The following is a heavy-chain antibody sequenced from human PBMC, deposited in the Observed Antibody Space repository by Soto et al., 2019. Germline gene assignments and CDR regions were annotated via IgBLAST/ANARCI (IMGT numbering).Heavy chain of an antibody. V-gene: IGHV3-33*01. Sequence: PGGSLRLSCAASGFTFSSYGMQWVRQAPGKGLEWVAVIWYDGSKKYYADSVKGRFTISRDNSKNTLYLQMNSLGAEDTAVYYCATYYGSGSYFPDHYYYGMDVWGQGTTVTVSS. CDR1: GFTFSSYG. D-gene: IGHD3-10*01. CDR2: IWYDGSKK. J-gene: IGHJ6*02. CDR3: ATYYGSGSYFPDHYYYGMDV.